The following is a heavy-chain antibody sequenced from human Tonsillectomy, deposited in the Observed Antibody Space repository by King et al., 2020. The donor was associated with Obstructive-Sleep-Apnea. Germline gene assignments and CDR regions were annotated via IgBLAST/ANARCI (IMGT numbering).Heavy chain of an antibody. CDR1: GGSISSSSYY. J-gene: IGHJ4*02. CDR3: ARHLVDFPSYYFVY. D-gene: IGHD3-16*01. V-gene: IGHV4-39*01. Sequence: QLQESGPGLVKPSETLSLTCTVSGGSISSSSYYWGWIRQPPGKGLEWIGSIFYTGSTYYNPSLKSRVTIFVDTSKNQFSLQLSSVTAADTAVYYCARHLVDFPSYYFVYWGPGTLVTVS. CDR2: IFYTGST.